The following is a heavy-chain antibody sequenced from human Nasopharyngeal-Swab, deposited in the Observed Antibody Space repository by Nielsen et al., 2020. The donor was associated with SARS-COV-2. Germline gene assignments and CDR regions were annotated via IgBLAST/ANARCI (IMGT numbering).Heavy chain of an antibody. CDR2: IYTSGST. V-gene: IGHV4-61*02. J-gene: IGHJ6*03. CDR3: ARGITTLYYYYYMDV. D-gene: IGHD3-10*01. Sequence: WICQPPGKGLEWIGRIYTSGSTNYNPSLKGRVTISVDTSKNQFSLKLSSVTAADTAVYYCARGITTLYYYYYMDVWGKGTTVTVSS.